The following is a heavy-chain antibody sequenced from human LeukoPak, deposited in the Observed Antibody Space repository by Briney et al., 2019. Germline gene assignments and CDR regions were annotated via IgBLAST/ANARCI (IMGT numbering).Heavy chain of an antibody. V-gene: IGHV1-69*13. J-gene: IGHJ6*02. CDR2: IIPIFGTA. Sequence: ASVKVSCKASGGTFSSYAISWVRQAPGQGLEWMGGIIPIFGTANYAQKFQGRVTITADESTSTAYMELSSLRSEDTAVYYCARVQLTYYGMDVWGRGTTVTVSS. D-gene: IGHD5-18*01. CDR3: ARVQLTYYGMDV. CDR1: GGTFSSYA.